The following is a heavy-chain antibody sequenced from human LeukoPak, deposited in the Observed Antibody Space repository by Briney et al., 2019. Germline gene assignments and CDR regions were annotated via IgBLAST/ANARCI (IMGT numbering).Heavy chain of an antibody. D-gene: IGHD3-3*01. J-gene: IGHJ1*01. V-gene: IGHV1-18*01. CDR2: ISAYNCNT. CDR3: ARDGISWEWLSSNSAVYFQH. CDR1: GYTFTSYG. Sequence: GASVKVSCKASGYTFTSYGISWVRQAPGQGLEWIGWISAYNCNTNYAQKLQRRVTMTTDTCTSTAYMELRSLRSDDPAVYYCARDGISWEWLSSNSAVYFQHWGQGTLVTVSS.